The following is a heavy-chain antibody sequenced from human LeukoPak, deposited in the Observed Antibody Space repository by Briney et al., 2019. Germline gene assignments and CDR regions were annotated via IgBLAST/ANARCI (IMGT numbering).Heavy chain of an antibody. CDR2: ISFDGSNK. CDR1: GFTFSSYG. Sequence: GGSLRLSCAASGFTFSSYGMYWVRQAPGKGLEWVAVISFDGSNKYYADSVRGRFTVSRDNSKDTLYLQMNSLRAEDTAVYYCARDSRRILPSDWGQGTLVTVSS. D-gene: IGHD2-15*01. CDR3: ARDSRRILPSD. V-gene: IGHV3-30*03. J-gene: IGHJ4*02.